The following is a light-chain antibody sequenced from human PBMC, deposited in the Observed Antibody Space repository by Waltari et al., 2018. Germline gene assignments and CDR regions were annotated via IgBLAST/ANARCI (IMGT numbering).Light chain of an antibody. CDR1: PSVSSN. V-gene: IGKV3-15*01. J-gene: IGKJ4*01. Sequence: EIVMTQSPATLSVSPGERGTLSCRASPSVSSNLAWYQQKPGQAPRLLIYGASTRATGIPARFSGSGSGTEFTLTISSLQSEDFAVYYCQQYNNWPLLTFGGGTKVEIK. CDR2: GAS. CDR3: QQYNNWPLLT.